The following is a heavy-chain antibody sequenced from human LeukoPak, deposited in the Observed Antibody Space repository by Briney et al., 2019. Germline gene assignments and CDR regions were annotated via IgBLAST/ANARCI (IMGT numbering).Heavy chain of an antibody. CDR2: INNVGSHI. CDR3: ARVGTAAAGPYYYYYGMDV. V-gene: IGHV3-21*01. Sequence: GGSLRLSCAASGFTFSSSAMNWVRQAPGRGLEWVSSINNVGSHIYYADSVKGRFTISRDNAKNSLYLQMNSLRAEDTAVYYCARVGTAAAGPYYYYYGMDVWGQGTTVTVSS. J-gene: IGHJ6*02. D-gene: IGHD6-13*01. CDR1: GFTFSSSA.